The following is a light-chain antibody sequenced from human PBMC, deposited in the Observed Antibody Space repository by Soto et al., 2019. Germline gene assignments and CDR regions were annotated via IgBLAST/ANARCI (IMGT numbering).Light chain of an antibody. CDR2: QAS. CDR3: QQYET. J-gene: IGKJ1*01. V-gene: IGKV1-5*03. Sequence: DIQMTQSPSTLSASVGDRVTITCRASQTISSWLAWYQQKPGKAPRLLMYQASTLESGVPSRFSGSGSGTEFTLTNSSLQPDDFATYYCQQYETFGQGTKVDFK. CDR1: QTISSW.